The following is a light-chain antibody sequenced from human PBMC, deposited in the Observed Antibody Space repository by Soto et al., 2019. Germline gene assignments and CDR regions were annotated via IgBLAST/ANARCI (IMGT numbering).Light chain of an antibody. J-gene: IGKJ4*01. CDR3: QKSYSNILS. Sequence: IKLTQSPSSLSASVRDRVTISCRASQNIYTYLNWYQLKPGKAPQLLVFASSTLQSGVPSRSSGGGSGADFSLTISRLQPEDFATYYCQKSYSNILSFGGGTRVEL. CDR1: QNIYTY. V-gene: IGKV1-39*01. CDR2: ASS.